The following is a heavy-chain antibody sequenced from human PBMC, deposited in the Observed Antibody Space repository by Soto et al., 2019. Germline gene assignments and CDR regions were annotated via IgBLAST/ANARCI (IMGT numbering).Heavy chain of an antibody. D-gene: IGHD2-21*01. CDR3: ASSYSAGGPNWFDP. V-gene: IGHV1-69*06. Sequence: QVQLVQSGAEVKKPGSSVKVSCKASGGTFSSYAISWVRQAPGQWLEWMGGIIPIFGTANYAQKFQGRVTITADKSTSTAYMELSSLRSEDTAVYYCASSYSAGGPNWFDPWGQGTLVTVSS. J-gene: IGHJ5*02. CDR1: GGTFSSYA. CDR2: IIPIFGTA.